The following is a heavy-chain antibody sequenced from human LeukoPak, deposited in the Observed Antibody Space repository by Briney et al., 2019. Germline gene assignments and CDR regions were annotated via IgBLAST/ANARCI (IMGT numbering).Heavy chain of an antibody. D-gene: IGHD3-22*01. V-gene: IGHV4-30-4*01. CDR1: GGSISSGDYY. CDR3: ARPYYYDSRIDP. CDR2: MYYSGST. Sequence: ASETLSLTCTVSGGSISSGDYYWSWIRQPPGKGLEWIAYMYYSGSTYYNPSLKSRVTMSADTSKNQLTLKLSSVTAADTAVYYCARPYYYDSRIDPWGQGILVTVSS. J-gene: IGHJ5*02.